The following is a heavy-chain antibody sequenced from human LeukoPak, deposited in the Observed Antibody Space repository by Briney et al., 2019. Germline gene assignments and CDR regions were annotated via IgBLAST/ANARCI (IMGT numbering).Heavy chain of an antibody. CDR3: ARIPVGATWLDDAFDI. V-gene: IGHV1-69*01. Sequence: SVKVSCKASGGTFSSYAISWVRQAPGQGLEWMGGIIPIFGTANYAQKFQGRVTITADESTSTAYMELSSLRSEDTAVYYCARIPVGATWLDDAFDIRGQGTMVTVSS. CDR1: GGTFSSYA. CDR2: IIPIFGTA. J-gene: IGHJ3*02. D-gene: IGHD1-26*01.